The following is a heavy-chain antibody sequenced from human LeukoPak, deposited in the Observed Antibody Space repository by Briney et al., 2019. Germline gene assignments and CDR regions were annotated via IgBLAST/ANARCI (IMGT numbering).Heavy chain of an antibody. J-gene: IGHJ4*02. D-gene: IGHD3-22*01. Sequence: GASVKVSCKASGYTFNNYGISWVRQAPGQGLEWMGWVIGYSGETNYEQNLQDRVIMTTDTSTTTAHMELRNLRPDDAGVYYCARVQGSRMIVEDYWGQGTLVTVSS. CDR3: ARVQGSRMIVEDY. V-gene: IGHV1-18*01. CDR1: GYTFNNYG. CDR2: VIGYSGET.